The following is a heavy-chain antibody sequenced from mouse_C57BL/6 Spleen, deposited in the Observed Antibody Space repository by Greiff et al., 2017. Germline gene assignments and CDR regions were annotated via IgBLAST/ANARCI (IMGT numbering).Heavy chain of an antibody. CDR1: GFTFSGYG. V-gene: IGHV5-6*01. CDR2: ISSGGSYT. CDR3: ARHDDTTVVEYFDV. D-gene: IGHD1-1*01. J-gene: IGHJ1*03. Sequence: EVMLVESGGDLVKPGGSLKLSCAASGFTFSGYGMSWVRQTPDKRLEWVATISSGGSYTYYPDSVKGRFTISRDNAKNTLYLQMSSLKSEDTAMYYCARHDDTTVVEYFDVWGTGTTVTVSS.